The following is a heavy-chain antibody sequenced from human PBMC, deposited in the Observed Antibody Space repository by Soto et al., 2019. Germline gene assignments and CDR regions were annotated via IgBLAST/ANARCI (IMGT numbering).Heavy chain of an antibody. J-gene: IGHJ4*02. D-gene: IGHD1-26*01. Sequence: QVQLVQSGAEVKQPGASVKVSCRTSGYTFTNYDINWVRQATGQGLEYMGWMNPDSANTGYAQKFQGRVTLTRDTARNTAYMELHSLTSEDSAIYYCARAIRNQLLSVYWGQGSLVIVSS. CDR2: MNPDSANT. V-gene: IGHV1-8*01. CDR1: GYTFTNYD. CDR3: ARAIRNQLLSVY.